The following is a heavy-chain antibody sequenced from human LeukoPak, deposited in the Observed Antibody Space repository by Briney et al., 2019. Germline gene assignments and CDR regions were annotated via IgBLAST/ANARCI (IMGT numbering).Heavy chain of an antibody. D-gene: IGHD1/OR15-1a*01. J-gene: IGHJ4*02. V-gene: IGHV4-59*01. CDR3: ARGNSFDY. CDR1: GGSIGSYY. Sequence: SETLSLTCTVSGGSIGSYYWSWIRQPPGKGLEWIGYISYSRSTDYNPSLKSRVTISVDTSKNQFSLRLSSVTTADTAVYYCARGNSFDYWGQGTLVTVSS. CDR2: ISYSRST.